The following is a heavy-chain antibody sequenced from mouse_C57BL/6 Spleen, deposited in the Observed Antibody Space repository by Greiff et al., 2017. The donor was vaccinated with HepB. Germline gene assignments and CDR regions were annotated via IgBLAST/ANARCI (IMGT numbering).Heavy chain of an antibody. D-gene: IGHD1-1*01. CDR3: ARQGNYGFSWFAY. Sequence: EVKVVESGGGLVKPGGSLKLSCAASGFTFSDYGMHWVRQAPEKGLEWVAYISSGSSTIYYADTVKGRFTISRDNAKNTLFLQMTSLRSEDTAMYYCARQGNYGFSWFAYWGQGTLVTVSA. J-gene: IGHJ3*01. CDR2: ISSGSSTI. V-gene: IGHV5-17*01. CDR1: GFTFSDYG.